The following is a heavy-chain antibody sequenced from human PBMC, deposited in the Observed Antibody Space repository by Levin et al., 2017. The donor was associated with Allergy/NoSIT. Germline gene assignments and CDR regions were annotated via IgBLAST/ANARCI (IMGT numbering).Heavy chain of an antibody. CDR2: SRNRAGGYTT. J-gene: IGHJ2*01. Sequence: GGSLRLSCAASGFSFSDHYVDWVRQAPGKGLEWVGRSRNRAGGYTTEYAASVQGRFILSRDDSKNSLYVQMNSLRTEDTAVYYCTREGGAGTNSRHYYFDRWGRGTLVTVSS. D-gene: IGHD3-10*01. CDR1: GFSFSDHY. CDR3: TREGGAGTNSRHYYFDR. V-gene: IGHV3-72*01.